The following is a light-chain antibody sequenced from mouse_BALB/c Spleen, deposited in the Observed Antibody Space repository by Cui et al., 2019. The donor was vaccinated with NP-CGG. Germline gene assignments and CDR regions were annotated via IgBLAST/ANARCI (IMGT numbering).Light chain of an antibody. CDR1: AGAVTTSNY. CDR2: GTD. CDR3: ALWYSNHWV. J-gene: IGLJ1*01. V-gene: IGLV1*01. Sequence: QAVVSQESAPTTSPGETVTLTCRSRAGAVTTSNYANWVQEKPDHLFTGLIGGTDNRAPGVPARFSGSLIGDKAALTITGAQTEDEAIYFCALWYSNHWVVGGGTKLTVL.